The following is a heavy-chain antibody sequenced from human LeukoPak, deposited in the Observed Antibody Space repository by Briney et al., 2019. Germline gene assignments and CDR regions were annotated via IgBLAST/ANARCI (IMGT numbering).Heavy chain of an antibody. CDR1: GFTFSSYG. J-gene: IGHJ3*02. CDR2: ISYDGSNK. D-gene: IGHD3-10*01. CDR3: ANKGLLWFGDPPAFDI. V-gene: IGHV3-30*18. Sequence: GGSLRLSCAASGFTFSSYGMHWARQAPGKGLEWVAVISYDGSNKYYADSVKGRLTISRDNSKNTLYLQMNSLRAEDTAVYYCANKGLLWFGDPPAFDIWGQGTMVTVSS.